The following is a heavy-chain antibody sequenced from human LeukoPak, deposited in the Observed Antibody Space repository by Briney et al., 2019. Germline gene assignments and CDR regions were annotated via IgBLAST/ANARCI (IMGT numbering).Heavy chain of an antibody. CDR3: ARDPNDSSGYYYDPHDAFDI. CDR1: GGSISSGGYY. V-gene: IGHV4-30-2*01. J-gene: IGHJ3*02. Sequence: PSETLSLTCTVSGGSISSGGYYWSWIRQPPGKGLEWIGYIYHSGSTYYNPSLKSRVTISVDRSKNQFSLKLSSVTAADTAVYYCARDPNDSSGYYYDPHDAFDIWGQGTMVTVSS. D-gene: IGHD3-22*01. CDR2: IYHSGST.